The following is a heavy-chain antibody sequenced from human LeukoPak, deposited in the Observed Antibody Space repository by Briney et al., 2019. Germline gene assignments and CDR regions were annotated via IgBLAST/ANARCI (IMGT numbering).Heavy chain of an antibody. Sequence: ASVKVSCKASGYTFTGYYMHWVRQAPGQGLEWMGWINPNSGGTNYAQKLQGRVTMNTDPSTSTAYMELRSLRSDDTAVYYCARGKGSYYVWGSYRYTGLNYFDYWGQGTLVTVSS. V-gene: IGHV1-2*02. CDR3: ARGKGSYYVWGSYRYTGLNYFDY. CDR1: GYTFTGYY. CDR2: INPNSGGT. J-gene: IGHJ4*02. D-gene: IGHD3-16*02.